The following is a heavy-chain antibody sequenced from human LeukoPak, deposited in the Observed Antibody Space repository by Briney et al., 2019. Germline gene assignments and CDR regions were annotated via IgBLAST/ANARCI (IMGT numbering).Heavy chain of an antibody. Sequence: PGGSLRLSCAASGFTFSGYWMHWVRQAPGKGPVWVSRINSDGSSTSYADSVKGRFTISRDNAKNTLFLQMNSLRAEDTAVYYCVRPSSSTINWGQGTLVTVSS. CDR1: GFTFSGYW. D-gene: IGHD2-2*01. V-gene: IGHV3-74*01. CDR2: INSDGSST. J-gene: IGHJ4*02. CDR3: VRPSSSTIN.